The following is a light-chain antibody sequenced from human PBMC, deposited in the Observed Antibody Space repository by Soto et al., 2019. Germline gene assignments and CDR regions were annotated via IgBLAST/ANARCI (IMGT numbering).Light chain of an antibody. CDR2: AAS. J-gene: IGKJ1*01. Sequence: DIQMTQSPSSLSASVGDRVTITCRASQNISTYLKWYQQKSGKAPKLLIYAASSLQGGVPSRFSGSGSGTDFILTINSLKPEDFATYYCQQSYITSYTFGQGTKVEIK. V-gene: IGKV1-39*01. CDR3: QQSYITSYT. CDR1: QNISTY.